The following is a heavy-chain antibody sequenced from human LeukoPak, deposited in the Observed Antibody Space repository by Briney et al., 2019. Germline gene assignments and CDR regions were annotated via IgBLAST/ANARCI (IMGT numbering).Heavy chain of an antibody. D-gene: IGHD3-3*01. CDR1: GGSISSSSYY. Sequence: PSETLSLTCTVSGGSISSSSYYWGWIRQPPGKGLEWIGSIYYSGSTYYNPSLKSRVTISVDTSKNQFSLKLSSVTAADTAVYYCARTGTILEGGPPYHWGQGTPVTVSS. CDR3: ARTGTILEGGPPYH. V-gene: IGHV4-39*01. J-gene: IGHJ5*02. CDR2: IYYSGST.